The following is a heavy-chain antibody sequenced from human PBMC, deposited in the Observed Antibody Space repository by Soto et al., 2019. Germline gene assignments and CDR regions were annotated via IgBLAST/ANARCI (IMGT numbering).Heavy chain of an antibody. V-gene: IGHV3-23*01. J-gene: IGHJ3*01. Sequence: EVWLLESGGGLVQPGGSLRLSCTASGLTFSAYAMTWVRQAPGKGLEWVSTISGTGDDTYYAGSVKGRFIISRDNSKNTVFLQMNSLRAKDTALYHCAKRFGSGYYSAFDVWGQGTMVTVSS. D-gene: IGHD3-22*01. CDR3: AKRFGSGYYSAFDV. CDR2: ISGTGDDT. CDR1: GLTFSAYA.